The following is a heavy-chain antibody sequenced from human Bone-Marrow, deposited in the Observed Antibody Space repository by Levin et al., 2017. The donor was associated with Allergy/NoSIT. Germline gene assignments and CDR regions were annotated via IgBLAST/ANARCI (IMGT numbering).Heavy chain of an antibody. J-gene: IGHJ6*03. CDR2: ISAYNGNT. CDR3: ARDKGVYGDPSSYNYYYYMDV. V-gene: IGHV1-18*01. D-gene: IGHD4-17*01. Sequence: PGASVKVSCKTSGYTFSNFGITWVRQAPGQGLEWMGWISAYNGNTNYAQNLQGRVTMTADISTSTAYMELGSLRSDDTAVYYCARDKGVYGDPSSYNYYYYMDVWGKGTTVTVSS. CDR1: GYTFSNFG.